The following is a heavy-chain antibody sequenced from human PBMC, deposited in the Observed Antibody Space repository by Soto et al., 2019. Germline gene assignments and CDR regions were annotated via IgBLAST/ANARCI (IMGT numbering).Heavy chain of an antibody. Sequence: EVQLVESGGGLVKPGGSLKLSCAAAGFTFSTYNMNWVRQAPGKGLEWVSSINGRSNYIYYADSMKGRFTISRDNAKNSLYLEMNSLRAEDTAVYYCVREEGIVGDTSAFDIWGQGTMVTVSS. J-gene: IGHJ3*02. CDR2: INGRSNYI. D-gene: IGHD1-26*01. CDR3: VREEGIVGDTSAFDI. V-gene: IGHV3-21*01. CDR1: GFTFSTYN.